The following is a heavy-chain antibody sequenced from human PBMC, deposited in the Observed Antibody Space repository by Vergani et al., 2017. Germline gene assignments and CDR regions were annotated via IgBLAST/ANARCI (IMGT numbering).Heavy chain of an antibody. CDR2: INHSGST. D-gene: IGHD3-22*01. V-gene: IGHV4-34*01. CDR1: GGSFSGYY. CDR3: AREGKYYYDSSGYSHFDY. Sequence: QVQLQQWGAGLLKPSETLSLTCAVYGGSFSGYYWSWIRQPPGKGLEWIGEINHSGSTNYNPSLKSRVTISVDTSKNQFSLKLSPVTAADTAVYYCAREGKYYYDSSGYSHFDYWGQGTLVTVSS. J-gene: IGHJ4*02.